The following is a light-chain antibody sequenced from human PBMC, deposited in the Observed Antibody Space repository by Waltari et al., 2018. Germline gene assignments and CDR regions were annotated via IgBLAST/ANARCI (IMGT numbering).Light chain of an antibody. CDR3: SSYTGSNTYV. Sequence: QSALTQPASVSGSPGQSITISCTGTSSDVGTYNYVSWYQQHPSKAPKLMIFDVSNRPAWVRNRFSASKSGNTASLTISGLQAENEADYYCSSYTGSNTYVFGSGTKVTVL. CDR2: DVS. CDR1: SSDVGTYNY. J-gene: IGLJ1*01. V-gene: IGLV2-14*03.